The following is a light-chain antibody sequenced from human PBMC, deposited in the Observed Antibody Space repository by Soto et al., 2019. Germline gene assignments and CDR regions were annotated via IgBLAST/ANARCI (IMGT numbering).Light chain of an antibody. V-gene: IGLV2-23*01. Sequence: QSALTQPASVSGSPGQASSISCTGTSSDVGSYTLVSWYQQHPGKAPKLMIYEGSKRPSGVSYRFSGSKSGNTASLTISGLHAEDEAIYYCSPYAGSHNWVFGGGTKLAVL. CDR1: SSDVGSYTL. J-gene: IGLJ3*02. CDR3: SPYAGSHNWV. CDR2: EGS.